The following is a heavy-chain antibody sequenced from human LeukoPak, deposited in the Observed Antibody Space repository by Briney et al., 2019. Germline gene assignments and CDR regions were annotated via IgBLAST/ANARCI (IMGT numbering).Heavy chain of an antibody. CDR2: IYPDDPDT. CDR3: ARLGGDIYYFGSGSYPNWYFDL. J-gene: IGHJ2*01. CDR1: GYSFTTYW. D-gene: IGHD3-10*01. V-gene: IGHV5-51*01. Sequence: GESLKISCKASGYSFTTYWIGWVRQMPGKGLECMGIIYPDDPDTTYSPSFQGQVTISADKSFSTAYLQWSSLKASDTAIYYCARLGGDIYYFGSGSYPNWYFDLWGRGTLVTVSS.